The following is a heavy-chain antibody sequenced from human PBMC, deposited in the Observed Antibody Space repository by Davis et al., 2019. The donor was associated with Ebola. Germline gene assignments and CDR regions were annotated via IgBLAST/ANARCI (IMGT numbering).Heavy chain of an antibody. V-gene: IGHV1-2*02. J-gene: IGHJ4*02. D-gene: IGHD1-1*01. CDR1: GNTFTGYY. CDR2: INPNSGGT. Sequence: ASVKVSCKASGNTFTGYYMHWVRQAPGQGLEWMGWINPNSGGTNYAQKFQGRVSMTTDTSTSTVYMELRSLRSEDTAVYFCARDLESIVYHWGQGTLVTVSS. CDR3: ARDLESIVYH.